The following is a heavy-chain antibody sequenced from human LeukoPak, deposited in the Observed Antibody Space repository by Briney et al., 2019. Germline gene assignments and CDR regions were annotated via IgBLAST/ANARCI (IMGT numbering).Heavy chain of an antibody. V-gene: IGHV3-23*01. D-gene: IGHD6-13*01. Sequence: PGGSLRLSCAASGFTFSSYAMGWVRQAPGKGLEWVSSISGRDGSTYYAKSVKGRFTISRDNSKNTLYLQMNSLRAEDTAVYFCATTGYSSRNYWGQGTLVTVSS. J-gene: IGHJ4*02. CDR3: ATTGYSSRNY. CDR1: GFTFSSYA. CDR2: ISGRDGST.